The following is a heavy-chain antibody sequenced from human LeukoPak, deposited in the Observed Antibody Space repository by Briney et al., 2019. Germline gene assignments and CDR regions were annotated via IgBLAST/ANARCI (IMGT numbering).Heavy chain of an antibody. J-gene: IGHJ3*01. D-gene: IGHD3-22*01. CDR3: ARDPSSSGYNDAFDV. CDR2: IWYDGSSK. V-gene: IGHV3-33*01. CDR1: GFTFSSYG. Sequence: PARSLRLSCAASGFTFSSYGMHWVRQAPGKGLEWVALIWYDGSSKYYADSVKGRFIISRDNSKNTLYLQMNSLRVEDTAVYYCARDPSSSGYNDAFDVWGQGTMVTVSS.